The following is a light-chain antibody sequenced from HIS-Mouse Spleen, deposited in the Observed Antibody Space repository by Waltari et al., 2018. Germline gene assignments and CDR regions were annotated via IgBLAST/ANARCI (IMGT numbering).Light chain of an antibody. CDR1: SSDVGSYNL. CDR3: CSYAGSSTVV. Sequence: QSALTQPASVSGSPGQSITISCTGTSSDVGSYNLVSWYQQHPGKAPKLMVYDGSKRPSGVSNRFSGSKSGNTASLTSSGLQAEDEADYYCCSYAGSSTVVFGGGTKLTVL. V-gene: IGLV2-23*01. CDR2: DGS. J-gene: IGLJ2*01.